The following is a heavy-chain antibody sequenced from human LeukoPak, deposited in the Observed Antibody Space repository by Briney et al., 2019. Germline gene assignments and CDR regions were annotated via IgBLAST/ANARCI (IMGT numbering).Heavy chain of an antibody. J-gene: IGHJ4*02. V-gene: IGHV3-23*01. Sequence: PGGSLRLSCAASGFSISSYAMSWVRQAPGKGLEWVSAISGSGGSTYYADSVKGPFTTSRDNSKNTLYLQMNSLRAEDTAVLYCAKQSRGRTGDYWFQCPLGYWGQGTLVTVSS. CDR2: ISGSGGST. CDR1: GFSISSYA. D-gene: IGHD4-17*01. CDR3: AKQSRGRTGDYWFQCPLGY.